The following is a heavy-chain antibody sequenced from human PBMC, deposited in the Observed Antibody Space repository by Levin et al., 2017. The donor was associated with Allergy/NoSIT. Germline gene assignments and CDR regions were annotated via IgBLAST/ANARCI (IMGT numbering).Heavy chain of an antibody. CDR2: ISYDGSNK. Sequence: GGSLRLSCAASGFTFSSYAMHWVRQAPGKGLEWVAVISYDGSNKYYADSVKGRFTISRDNSKNTLYLQMNSLRAEDTAVYYCARSLGAAAGIGNYWGQGTLVTVSS. V-gene: IGHV3-30-3*01. D-gene: IGHD6-13*01. CDR1: GFTFSSYA. J-gene: IGHJ4*02. CDR3: ARSLGAAAGIGNY.